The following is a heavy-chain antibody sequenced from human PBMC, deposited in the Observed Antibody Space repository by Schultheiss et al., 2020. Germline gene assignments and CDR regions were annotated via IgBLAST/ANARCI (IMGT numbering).Heavy chain of an antibody. J-gene: IGHJ4*02. CDR3: AKTSPILGDCSGGSCYGLYDY. CDR2: ISSSSSTI. V-gene: IGHV3-48*01. Sequence: GGSLRLSCAASGFTFSTYGMHWVRQAPGKGLEWVSYISSSSSTIYYADSVKGRFTISRDNSKNTLFLQMNSLRAEDTAVYYCAKTSPILGDCSGGSCYGLYDYWGQGTLVTVSS. CDR1: GFTFSTYG. D-gene: IGHD2-15*01.